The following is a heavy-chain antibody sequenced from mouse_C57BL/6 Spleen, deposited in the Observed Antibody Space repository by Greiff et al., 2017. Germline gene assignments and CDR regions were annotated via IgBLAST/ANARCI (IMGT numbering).Heavy chain of an antibody. D-gene: IGHD2-4*01. J-gene: IGHJ3*01. V-gene: IGHV1-62-2*01. CDR2: FYPGSGSI. CDR3: ARHEERYDYDVGTWFAY. CDR1: GYTFTEYT. Sequence: QVQLQQSGAELVKPGASVKLSCKASGYTFTEYTIHWVKQRSGQGLEWIGWFYPGSGSIKDNEKFKDKATLTADKSSSTVYMELSRLTSEDSAVYFCARHEERYDYDVGTWFAYWGQGTLVTVSA.